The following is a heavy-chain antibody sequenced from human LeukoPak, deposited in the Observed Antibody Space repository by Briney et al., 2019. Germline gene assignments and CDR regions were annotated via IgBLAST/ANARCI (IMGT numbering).Heavy chain of an antibody. Sequence: PGGSLRLSCAASGFTFSSYSMNWVRQAPGKGLEWVSYISSSSSTIYYADSVKGRFTISRDNAKNSLYLQMNSLRAEDTAVYYCARAAIAARPGEVDYWGQGTLVTVSS. CDR1: GFTFSSYS. CDR3: ARAAIAARPGEVDY. J-gene: IGHJ4*02. V-gene: IGHV3-48*01. CDR2: ISSSSSTI. D-gene: IGHD6-6*01.